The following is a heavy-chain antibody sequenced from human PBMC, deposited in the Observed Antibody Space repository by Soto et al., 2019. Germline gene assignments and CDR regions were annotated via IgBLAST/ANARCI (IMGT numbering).Heavy chain of an antibody. Sequence: GESLKISCQGSGYSFASYWIAWVRQMPGEGLEWMGIIFPGDSDPRYSPPFQGQVTISADKSISTAYLQWSSLKASDTAMYYCARVPWGGTFYFDVWGLGTLVTVSS. D-gene: IGHD2-21*01. CDR1: GYSFASYW. CDR3: ARVPWGGTFYFDV. CDR2: IFPGDSDP. V-gene: IGHV5-51*01. J-gene: IGHJ4*02.